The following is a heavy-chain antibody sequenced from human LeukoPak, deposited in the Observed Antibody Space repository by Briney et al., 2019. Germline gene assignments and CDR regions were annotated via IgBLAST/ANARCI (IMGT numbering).Heavy chain of an antibody. V-gene: IGHV4-30-4*01. D-gene: IGHD3-9*01. CDR2: IYYSGST. CDR1: GGSISSGDYY. Sequence: SQTLSLTCTVSGGSISSGDYYWSWIRQPPGKGLEWIGYIYYSGSTYYNPSLKIRVTISVHTSKNQFSLKLSSVTAADTAVYYCARVLGGPLRYFDWLSRSDAFDIWGQGTMVTVSS. CDR3: ARVLGGPLRYFDWLSRSDAFDI. J-gene: IGHJ3*02.